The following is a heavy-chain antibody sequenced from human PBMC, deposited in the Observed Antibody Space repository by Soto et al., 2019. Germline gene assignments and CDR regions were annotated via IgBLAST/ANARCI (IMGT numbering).Heavy chain of an antibody. V-gene: IGHV3-9*01. CDR3: ATDIDSYGYI. CDR2: ISWNSCSI. CDR1: GFTFDDYA. Sequence: GGSLRLSCAASGFTFDDYAMHWVRQAPGKGLEWVSGISWNSCSIGYADSVKGRFSISRDNAKNSLYLQMNSLRAEDTSLYYCATDIDSYGYIWGQGTLVTVSS. D-gene: IGHD5-18*01. J-gene: IGHJ4*02.